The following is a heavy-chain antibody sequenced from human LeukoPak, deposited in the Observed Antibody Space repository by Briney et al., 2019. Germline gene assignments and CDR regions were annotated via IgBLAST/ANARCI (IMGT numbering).Heavy chain of an antibody. CDR1: GFTFSSYA. D-gene: IGHD3-3*01. CDR2: ISGSGGST. CDR3: AKAVGDFWSGPEY. V-gene: IGHV3-23*01. J-gene: IGHJ4*02. Sequence: GGSLRLSCAASGFTFSSYAMSWVRQAPGKGLEWVSAISGSGGSTYYADPVKGRFTISRDNSKSTLDLQMNSLRAEDTAVYYCAKAVGDFWSGPEYWGQGTLVTVSS.